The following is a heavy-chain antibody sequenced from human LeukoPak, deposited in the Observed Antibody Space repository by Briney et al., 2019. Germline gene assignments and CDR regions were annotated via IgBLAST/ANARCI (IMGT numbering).Heavy chain of an antibody. Sequence: GSLRLSCAASGFTVSSNYMSWVRQAPGKGLEWIGYIYYSGSTNYNPSLKSRVTISVDTSKNQFSLKLSSVTAADTAVYYCARYYTDYYGMDVWGQGTTVTVSS. D-gene: IGHD3-10*01. CDR1: GFTVSSNY. CDR3: ARYYTDYYGMDV. J-gene: IGHJ6*02. V-gene: IGHV4-59*08. CDR2: IYYSGST.